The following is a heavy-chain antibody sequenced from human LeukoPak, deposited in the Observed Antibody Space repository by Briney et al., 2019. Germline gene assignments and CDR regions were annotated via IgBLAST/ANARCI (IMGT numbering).Heavy chain of an antibody. Sequence: PSETLSLTCTVSGGSISSGSHYWSWIRQPAGKGLEWIGRIYTSGSTNYNPSLKSRVTISVDTSKNQFSLKLSSVTAADTAVYYCARDFGGDVTDLRYWGQGTLVTVSS. CDR3: ARDFGGDVTDLRY. CDR1: GGSISSGSHY. D-gene: IGHD3-10*01. V-gene: IGHV4-61*02. J-gene: IGHJ4*02. CDR2: IYTSGST.